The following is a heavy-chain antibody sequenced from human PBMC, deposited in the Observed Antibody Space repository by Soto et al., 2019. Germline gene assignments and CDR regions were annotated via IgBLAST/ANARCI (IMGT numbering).Heavy chain of an antibody. Sequence: SVILSLTCAVAYGSISVYYWRLIRPTPGKGLEWIGEINHSGSTNYNPSLKSRVTISVDTSKNQFSLKLSSVTAADTAVYYCAGIWYGSGSYYNPELNSPIDYWGQGTLVT. CDR2: INHSGST. D-gene: IGHD3-10*01. J-gene: IGHJ4*02. CDR3: AGIWYGSGSYYNPELNSPIDY. CDR1: YGSISVYY. V-gene: IGHV4-34*01.